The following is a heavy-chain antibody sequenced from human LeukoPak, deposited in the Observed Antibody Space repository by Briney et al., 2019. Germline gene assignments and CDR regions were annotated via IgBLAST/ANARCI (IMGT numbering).Heavy chain of an antibody. Sequence: PGGSLRLSCAASGFTFSSYSMNWVRQAPGKGLEWVSYISSSSSTIYYADSVKGRFTISRGNAKNSLYLQMNSLRAEDTAVYYCARDKPAQWLVRPSAFDIWGQGTMVTVSS. V-gene: IGHV3-48*04. CDR2: ISSSSSTI. CDR3: ARDKPAQWLVRPSAFDI. CDR1: GFTFSSYS. J-gene: IGHJ3*02. D-gene: IGHD6-19*01.